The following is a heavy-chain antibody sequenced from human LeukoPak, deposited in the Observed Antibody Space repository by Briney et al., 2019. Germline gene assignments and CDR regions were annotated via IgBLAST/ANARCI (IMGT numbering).Heavy chain of an antibody. CDR2: IYPGDSDT. CDR1: GYSFTSYW. Sequence: GASLQISCKGSGYSFTSYWIGWVRQMPGKGLEWMVIIYPGDSDTRYSPSFQGQVTISADKSISTAYLQWSSLKASDTAMYYCARQRDILTDQGAGMDVWGQGTTVTVSS. V-gene: IGHV5-51*01. J-gene: IGHJ6*02. CDR3: ARQRDILTDQGAGMDV. D-gene: IGHD3-9*01.